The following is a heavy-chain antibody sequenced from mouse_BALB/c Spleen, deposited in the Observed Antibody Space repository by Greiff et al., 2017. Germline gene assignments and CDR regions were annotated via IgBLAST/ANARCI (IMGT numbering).Heavy chain of an antibody. D-gene: IGHD2-4*01. CDR3: ARVSTMITYYDAMDY. J-gene: IGHJ4*01. V-gene: IGHV5-17*02. CDR2: ISSGSSTI. CDR1: GFTFSSFG. Sequence: EVMLVESGGGLVQPRGSRKLSCAASGFTFSSFGMHWVRQAPEKGLEWVAYISSGSSTIYYADTVKGRFTISRDNPKNTLFLQMTSLRSEDTAMYYCARVSTMITYYDAMDYWGQGTSVTVSS.